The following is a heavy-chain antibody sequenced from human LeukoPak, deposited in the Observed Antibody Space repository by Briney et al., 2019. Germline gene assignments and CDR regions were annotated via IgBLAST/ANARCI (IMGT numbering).Heavy chain of an antibody. Sequence: PSETLTLTCTGSGGPISSLYWSGIRQPPGKGLEWIGYIYYSGTTNYNPSLTRRVTIPVDTSKNQFSLNLISVTAADTAVYFCARGRGGGGSSNNWFDTWGAGTLVTVSS. CDR2: IYYSGTT. V-gene: IGHV4-59*12. J-gene: IGHJ5*02. CDR3: ARGRGGGGSSNNWFDT. CDR1: GGPISSLY. D-gene: IGHD2-15*01.